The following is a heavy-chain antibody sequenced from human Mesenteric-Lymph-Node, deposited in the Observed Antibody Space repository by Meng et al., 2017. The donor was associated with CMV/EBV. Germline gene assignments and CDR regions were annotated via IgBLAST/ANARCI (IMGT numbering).Heavy chain of an antibody. CDR2: IVIGSGYA. Sequence: SVKVSCKTSGFTFLSSTVQWVRQARGQPPEWIGWIVIGSGYANYAQKFQERVTITRDMSTSTAYIELSSLRSDDTAMYYCAASVTSGRGGLDVWGQGTTVTVSS. V-gene: IGHV1-58*01. J-gene: IGHJ6*02. CDR3: AASVTSGRGGLDV. CDR1: GFTFLSST. D-gene: IGHD3-10*01.